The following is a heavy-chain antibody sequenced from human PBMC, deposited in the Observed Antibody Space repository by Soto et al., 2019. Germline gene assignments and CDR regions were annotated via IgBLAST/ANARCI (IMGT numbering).Heavy chain of an antibody. J-gene: IGHJ5*02. CDR2: IYSGGST. CDR3: AREDCSSTSCYSSS. Sequence: GSLRLSCAASGFTVSSNYMSWVRQAPGKGLEWVSVIYSGGSTYYADSVKGRFTISRDNSKNTLYLQMNSLRAEDTAVYYCAREDCSSTSCYSSSWGQGTLVTVSS. D-gene: IGHD2-2*01. V-gene: IGHV3-66*01. CDR1: GFTVSSNY.